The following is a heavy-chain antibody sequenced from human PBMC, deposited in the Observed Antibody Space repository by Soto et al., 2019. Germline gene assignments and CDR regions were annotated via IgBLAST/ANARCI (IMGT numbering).Heavy chain of an antibody. CDR3: ASSSSTSPYYFDY. V-gene: IGHV3-33*01. CDR1: GFTFSSYC. CDR2: IWYDGSNK. J-gene: IGHJ4*02. Sequence: GGSLRLSCAASGFTFSSYCMHWVRQAPGKGLEWVAVIWYDGSNKFYADSVKGRFTISRDNSKNTLYLQINSLRAEDTAVYSCASSSSTSPYYFDYWGQGTLVTVSS. D-gene: IGHD2-2*01.